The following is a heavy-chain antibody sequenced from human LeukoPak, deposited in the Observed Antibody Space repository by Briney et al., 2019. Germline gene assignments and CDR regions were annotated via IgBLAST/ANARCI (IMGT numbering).Heavy chain of an antibody. CDR1: GYTFTGYY. Sequence: ASVKVSYKASGYTFTGYYMHWVRQAPGQGLEWMGWINPNSGGTNYAQKFQGRVTMTRDTSISTAYMELSRLRSDDTAVYYCARAGSTRFNWFDPWGQGTLVTVSS. CDR3: ARAGSTRFNWFDP. D-gene: IGHD2-15*01. V-gene: IGHV1-2*02. CDR2: INPNSGGT. J-gene: IGHJ5*02.